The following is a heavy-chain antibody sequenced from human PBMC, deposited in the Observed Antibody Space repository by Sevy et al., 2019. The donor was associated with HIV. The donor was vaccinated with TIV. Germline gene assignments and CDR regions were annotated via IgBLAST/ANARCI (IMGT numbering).Heavy chain of an antibody. J-gene: IGHJ4*02. CDR2: TYYRSKWYN. V-gene: IGHV6-1*01. D-gene: IGHD5-12*01. CDR1: GDSVSSNSAA. CDR3: ARDGGDIVATIYYFDY. Sequence: KQSQTLSLTCAISGDSVSSNSAAWNWIRQSPSRGLEWLGRTYYRSKWYNDYAVSVKSRITINPATSKNQFSLQLNSVTPEDTAVYYCARDGGDIVATIYYFDYWGQGTLVTVSS.